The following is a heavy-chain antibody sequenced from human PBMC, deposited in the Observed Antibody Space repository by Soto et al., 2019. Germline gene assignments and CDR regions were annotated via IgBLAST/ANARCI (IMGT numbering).Heavy chain of an antibody. Sequence: GGSLRLSCAASGFTVSSNYMSWVRQAPGKGLEWVSAIYSGGSTYYAGSVKGRFTISRDISKNTLYLQMNSLRAEDTAVYYCAREGGYSSSYSDYYGVDVWGQGTTVTVSS. D-gene: IGHD6-6*01. CDR3: AREGGYSSSYSDYYGVDV. CDR2: IYSGGST. J-gene: IGHJ6*02. V-gene: IGHV3-53*01. CDR1: GFTVSSNY.